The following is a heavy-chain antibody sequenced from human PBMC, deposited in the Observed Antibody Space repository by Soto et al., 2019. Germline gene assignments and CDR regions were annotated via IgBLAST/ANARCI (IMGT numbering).Heavy chain of an antibody. J-gene: IGHJ4*02. D-gene: IGHD3-22*01. V-gene: IGHV3-23*01. CDR2: ISGSGGST. Sequence: PGGSLRLSCAASGFTFSSYAMSWVRQAPGKGLEWVSAISGSGGSTYYADSVKGRFTISRDNSKNTLYLQMNSLRAEDTAVYYCVKGEYYYDSSGYYPFDYWGQGTLVTVSS. CDR3: VKGEYYYDSSGYYPFDY. CDR1: GFTFSSYA.